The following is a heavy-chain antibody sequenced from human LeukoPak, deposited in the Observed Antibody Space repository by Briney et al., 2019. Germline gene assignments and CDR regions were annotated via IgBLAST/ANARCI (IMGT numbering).Heavy chain of an antibody. Sequence: SETLSLTCTVSGGSISSYYWSWIRQHPGKGLEWIGYSYNSGSTYYSPSLKSRVTISVDPSKNQFSLKLSSVTAADTAVYYCARHPAADPYYFDYWGQGTLVTVSS. CDR3: ARHPAADPYYFDY. D-gene: IGHD2-2*01. CDR1: GGSISSYY. CDR2: SYNSGST. V-gene: IGHV4-59*06. J-gene: IGHJ4*02.